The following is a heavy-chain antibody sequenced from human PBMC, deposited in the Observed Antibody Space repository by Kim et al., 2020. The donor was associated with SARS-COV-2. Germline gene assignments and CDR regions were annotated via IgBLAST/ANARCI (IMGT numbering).Heavy chain of an antibody. V-gene: IGHV3-30-3*01. CDR1: GFTFSGYA. CDR3: ARGSGPQIVIIPAAIDY. CDR2: VSYDGTNE. J-gene: IGHJ4*02. Sequence: GGSLRLSCAASGFTFSGYAMHWVRQCPGKGLEWMAVVSYDGTNEYYSDSVKGRFTISRDNSRNTLNLQMNSLRAEDTALYYCARGSGPQIVIIPAAIDYWGQGTLVTVSS. D-gene: IGHD2-2*01.